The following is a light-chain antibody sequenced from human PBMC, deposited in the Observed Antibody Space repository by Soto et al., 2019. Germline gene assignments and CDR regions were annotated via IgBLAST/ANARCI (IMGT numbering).Light chain of an antibody. CDR2: DAS. V-gene: IGKV3-11*01. CDR3: QQRGNWPPT. CDR1: QSISTY. Sequence: ETVLTQSPATLSLSPGEGATLYCRASQSISTYLAWYQQKPGQAPRLLIYDASKRATGIPARFSGSGSGTDFTLSISRLEPEDFAVYYCQQRGNWPPTFGGGTKVEI. J-gene: IGKJ4*01.